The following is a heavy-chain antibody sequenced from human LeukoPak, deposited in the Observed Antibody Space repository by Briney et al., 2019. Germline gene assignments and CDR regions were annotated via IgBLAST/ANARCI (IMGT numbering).Heavy chain of an antibody. CDR1: GYTFTTYD. D-gene: IGHD4-23*01. CDR2: MNPNSGNT. Sequence: ASVKVSCKASGYTFTTYDINWVRQATGQGLEWMGWMNPNSGNTGYAQKFQGRVTMTRNTSISTAYMELRSLRSEDTAVYYCARGPNKSDGGNSGSAWYDPWGQGTLVTVSS. V-gene: IGHV1-8*01. CDR3: ARGPNKSDGGNSGSAWYDP. J-gene: IGHJ5*02.